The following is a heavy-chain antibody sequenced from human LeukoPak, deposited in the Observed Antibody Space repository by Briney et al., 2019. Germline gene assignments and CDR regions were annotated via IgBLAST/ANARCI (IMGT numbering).Heavy chain of an antibody. CDR1: GFTFSSYA. CDR2: ISNSGGDT. J-gene: IGHJ1*01. V-gene: IGHV3-23*01. D-gene: IGHD2-15*01. CDR3: AQQLGYCSGGTCYFTY. Sequence: GGSLRLSCAASGFTFSSYAMSWVRQAPGKGLEWVAAISNSGGDTFYSDSGKGRFTIARDNSKNTLYLQMNSLRVDDTAVYYCAQQLGYCSGGTCYFTYWGQGTLVTVSS.